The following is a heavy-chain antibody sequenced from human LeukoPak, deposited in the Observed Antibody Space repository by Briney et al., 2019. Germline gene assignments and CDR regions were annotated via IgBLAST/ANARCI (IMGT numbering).Heavy chain of an antibody. D-gene: IGHD3-9*01. J-gene: IGHJ2*01. V-gene: IGHV4-34*01. CDR3: ARGYDFKPGYYKEWYFDV. CDR2: INHSGST. CDR1: GGSFSGYY. Sequence: SETLSLTCAVSGGSFSGYYWSWIRQPPGKGLEWIGEINHSGSTNYNPSLKSRVTMSVDTSKNQFSLKLISVTAADTAVYYCARGYDFKPGYYKEWYFDVWGRGTLVTVSS.